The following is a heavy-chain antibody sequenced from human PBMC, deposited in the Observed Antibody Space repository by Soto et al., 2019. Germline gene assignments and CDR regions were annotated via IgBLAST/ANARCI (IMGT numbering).Heavy chain of an antibody. CDR3: ARGWDYSSSAWYYYGMDV. Sequence: ASVKVSCKAPADTFTSYYIHWVRQAPGHGLEWMGIINPSGGSTSYAQKFQGRVTMTRDTSTSTVYMELSSLRSEDTAVYYCARGWDYSSSAWYYYGMDVWGQGTTVTVSS. J-gene: IGHJ6*02. CDR1: ADTFTSYY. V-gene: IGHV1-46*01. D-gene: IGHD6-6*01. CDR2: INPSGGST.